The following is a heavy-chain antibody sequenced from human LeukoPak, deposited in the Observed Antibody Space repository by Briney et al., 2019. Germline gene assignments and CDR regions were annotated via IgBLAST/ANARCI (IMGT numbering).Heavy chain of an antibody. CDR1: GFTFDDYA. J-gene: IGHJ5*02. D-gene: IGHD2-15*01. Sequence: GGSLRLSCAASGFTFDDYAMHWVRQAPGKGLEWVSPISWDGGSTYYADSVKGRFTISRDNSKNSLYLQMNSLRAEDTAVYSCARGADGVSSNSRGWFDPWGQGTLVTVSS. CDR2: ISWDGGST. CDR3: ARGADGVSSNSRGWFDP. V-gene: IGHV3-43D*03.